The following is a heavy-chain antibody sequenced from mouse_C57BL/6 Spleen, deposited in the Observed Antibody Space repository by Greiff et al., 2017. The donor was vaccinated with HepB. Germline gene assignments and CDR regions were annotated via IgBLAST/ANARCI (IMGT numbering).Heavy chain of an antibody. CDR2: IDPETGGT. CDR1: GYTFTDYE. CDR3: TRAPSVVASGYFDY. V-gene: IGHV1-15*01. J-gene: IGHJ2*01. Sequence: VQLQQSGAELVRPGASVTLSCKASGYTFTDYEMHWVKQTPVHGLEWIGAIDPETGGTAYNQKFKGKAILTADKSSSTAYMELRSLTSEDSAVYYCTRAPSVVASGYFDYWGQGTTLTVSS. D-gene: IGHD1-1*01.